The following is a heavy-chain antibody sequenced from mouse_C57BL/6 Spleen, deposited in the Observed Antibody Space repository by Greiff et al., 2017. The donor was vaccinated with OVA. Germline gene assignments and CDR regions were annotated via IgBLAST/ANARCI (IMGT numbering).Heavy chain of an antibody. J-gene: IGHJ1*03. D-gene: IGHD2-3*01. CDR3: ARQDGYYWYFDV. V-gene: IGHV5-17*01. CDR2: ISSGSSTI. Sequence: EVMLVESGGGLVKPGGSLKLSCAASGFTFSDYGMHWVRQAPEKGLEWVAYISSGSSTIYYADTVKGRVNISRDNAKNTLFLQMTSLRSEDTAMYYCARQDGYYWYFDVWGTGTTVTVSS. CDR1: GFTFSDYG.